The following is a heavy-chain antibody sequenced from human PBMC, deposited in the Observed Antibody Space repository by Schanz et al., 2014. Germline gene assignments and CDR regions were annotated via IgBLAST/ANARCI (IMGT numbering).Heavy chain of an antibody. Sequence: QVKVIQSGPEVKKPGASVKVSCKASGYTFTNHYLHWVRQAPGQGLEWMGRISPSSGGTNYAQNFQGRVTLTSDTSISTAFMELSGLTSDDTATYFCARARYTGYDCSGYWGQGTLLIVSS. V-gene: IGHV1-2*06. CDR1: GYTFTNHY. CDR2: ISPSSGGT. J-gene: IGHJ4*02. CDR3: ARARYTGYDCSGY. D-gene: IGHD5-12*01.